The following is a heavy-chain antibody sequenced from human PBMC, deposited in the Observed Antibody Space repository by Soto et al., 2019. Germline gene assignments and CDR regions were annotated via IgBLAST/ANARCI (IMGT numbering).Heavy chain of an antibody. CDR3: VRPLPSGQTHARDV. CDR2: IYNDGTT. CDR1: GLPVAGSY. D-gene: IGHD3-10*01. J-gene: IGHJ6*02. V-gene: IGHV3-53*01. Sequence: PGGSLRLSCVASGLPVAGSYMAWVRQAPGTGLEWASVIYNDGTTYYSQSVEGRFTISRDTSKNTLYLQMDRLRDEDTAVYYCVRPLPSGQTHARDVWGQGTTVTVSS.